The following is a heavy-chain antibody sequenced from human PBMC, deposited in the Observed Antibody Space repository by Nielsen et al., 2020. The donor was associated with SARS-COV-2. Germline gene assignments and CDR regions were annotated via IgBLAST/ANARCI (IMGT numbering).Heavy chain of an antibody. J-gene: IGHJ4*02. D-gene: IGHD3-3*01. Sequence: ASVKVSCKASGYTFTGYYMHWVRQAPGQGLEWMGRINPNSGGTNYAQKFQGRVTMTRDTSISTAYMELSRLRSDDTAVYYCARVISWTTIFGVVIFKPGDYWGQGTLVTVSS. CDR2: INPNSGGT. CDR1: GYTFTGYY. CDR3: ARVISWTTIFGVVIFKPGDY. V-gene: IGHV1-2*06.